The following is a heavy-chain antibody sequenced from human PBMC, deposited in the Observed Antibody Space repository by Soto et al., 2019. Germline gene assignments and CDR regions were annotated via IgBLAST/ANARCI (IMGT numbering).Heavy chain of an antibody. Sequence: GASVKVSCKASGGTFSSYAISWVRQAPGQGLEWMGGIIPIFGTANYAQKFQGRVTITADESTSTAYMELSSLRSEDTAVYYCARLGAGSAIYYYYYGMDVWGQGTTVTSP. CDR3: ARLGAGSAIYYYYYGMDV. V-gene: IGHV1-69*13. CDR1: GGTFSSYA. J-gene: IGHJ6*02. CDR2: IIPIFGTA. D-gene: IGHD1-26*01.